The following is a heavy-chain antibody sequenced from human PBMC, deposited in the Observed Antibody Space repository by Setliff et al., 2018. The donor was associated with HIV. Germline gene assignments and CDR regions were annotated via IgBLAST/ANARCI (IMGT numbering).Heavy chain of an antibody. V-gene: IGHV4-39*01. J-gene: IGHJ2*01. D-gene: IGHD5-12*01. CDR3: ARPSAGGGYNYWYFDL. CDR1: GDSISNDY. CDR2: IYYSGTT. Sequence: SETLSLTCSVSGDSISNDYWGWIRQPPGKGLEWIGSIYYSGTTYYNPSLKSRVTISVDTSKNQFSLKLSSVTAADTAVYYCARPSAGGGYNYWYFDLWGRGTLVTVSS.